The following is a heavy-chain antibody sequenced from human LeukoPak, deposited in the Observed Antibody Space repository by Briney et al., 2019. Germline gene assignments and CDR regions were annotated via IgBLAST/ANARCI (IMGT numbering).Heavy chain of an antibody. J-gene: IGHJ2*01. D-gene: IGHD6-19*01. CDR3: AKDLRAVAGSAWYFDL. CDR1: GFTFSSYG. Sequence: GGSLRLSCAASGFTFSSYGKHWVRQAPGKGLEWVAVISYDGSNKYYADSVKGRFTISRDNSKNTLYLQMNSLRAEDTAVYYCAKDLRAVAGSAWYFDLWGRGTLVTVSS. V-gene: IGHV3-30*18. CDR2: ISYDGSNK.